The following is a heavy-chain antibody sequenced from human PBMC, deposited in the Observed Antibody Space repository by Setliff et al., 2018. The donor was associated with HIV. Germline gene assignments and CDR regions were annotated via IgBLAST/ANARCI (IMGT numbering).Heavy chain of an antibody. J-gene: IGHJ4*02. D-gene: IGHD3-10*01. CDR2: INPDSGGT. CDR3: ARVQAYTIRGIFYYFEN. Sequence: ASVKVSCKASGYTFTGYYIHWVRQAPGQGLEWMGWINPDSGGTNYAQKFQGRVTMARDTSSSTAYMELSGLRSDDTAVYYCARVQAYTIRGIFYYFENWGQGTLVTVSS. CDR1: GYTFTGYY. V-gene: IGHV1-2*02.